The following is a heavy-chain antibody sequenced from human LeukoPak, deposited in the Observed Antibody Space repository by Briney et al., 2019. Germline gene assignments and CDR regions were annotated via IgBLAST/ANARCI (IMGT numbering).Heavy chain of an antibody. D-gene: IGHD6-13*01. CDR3: ARGGYSSSWYNPHDAFDI. Sequence: GASVKVSCKASGYTFTGYYMHWVRQAPGQGLEWMGWINPNSGGTNYAQKFQGRVTMTRDTSISTAYMELSRLRSDDTAVYYCARGGYSSSWYNPHDAFDIWGQGTMVTVSS. CDR2: INPNSGGT. J-gene: IGHJ3*02. V-gene: IGHV1-2*02. CDR1: GYTFTGYY.